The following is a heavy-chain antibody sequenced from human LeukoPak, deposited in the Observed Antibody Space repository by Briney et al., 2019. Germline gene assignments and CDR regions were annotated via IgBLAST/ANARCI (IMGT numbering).Heavy chain of an antibody. J-gene: IGHJ4*02. CDR3: ARRAGSGWPTFDY. Sequence: SETLSLTCAVSGYSISSGYYWGLVRQPPGKGLEWIGSIYHSGNSYYNPSLRSRVTISVDTSKNQFFLKVSSVTAADTAVYYFARRAGSGWPTFDYWGQGTLVTVSS. CDR1: GYSISSGYY. V-gene: IGHV4-38-2*01. D-gene: IGHD6-19*01. CDR2: IYHSGNS.